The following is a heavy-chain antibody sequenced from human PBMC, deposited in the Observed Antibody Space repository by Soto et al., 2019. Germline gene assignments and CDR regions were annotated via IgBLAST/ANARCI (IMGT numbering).Heavy chain of an antibody. J-gene: IGHJ4*02. V-gene: IGHV4-59*08. Sequence: SETLSLTCTVSGGSISSYYWSWIRQPPGKGLEWIGYIYYSGSTNYNPSLKSRVTISVDTSKNQFSLKLSSVTAADTAVYYCARHHILTGYPVYFDYWGQGTLVTVSS. CDR2: IYYSGST. D-gene: IGHD3-9*01. CDR3: ARHHILTGYPVYFDY. CDR1: GGSISSYY.